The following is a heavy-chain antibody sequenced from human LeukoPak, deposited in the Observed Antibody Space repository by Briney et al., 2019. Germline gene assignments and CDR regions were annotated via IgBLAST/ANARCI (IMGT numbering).Heavy chain of an antibody. V-gene: IGHV4-31*03. CDR1: GGSISSGGYY. Sequence: RPSETLSLTCTVSGGSISSGGYYWSWIRQHPGKGLEWIGYIYYSGSTYYNPSLKSRVTISVDASKNQFSLKLSSVTAADTAVYYCARFTMIVEGYYFDYWGQGTLVTVSS. J-gene: IGHJ4*02. CDR3: ARFTMIVEGYYFDY. D-gene: IGHD3-22*01. CDR2: IYYSGST.